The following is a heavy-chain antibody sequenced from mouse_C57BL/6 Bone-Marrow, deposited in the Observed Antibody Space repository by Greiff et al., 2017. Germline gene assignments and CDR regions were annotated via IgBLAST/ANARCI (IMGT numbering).Heavy chain of an antibody. CDR1: GYTFTDYY. Sequence: EVQLQQSGPELVKPGASVKISCKASGYTFTDYYMNWVKQSHGKSLEWIGDINPNNGGTSYNQKFKGKATLTVDKSSSTAYMELRSLTSEESAVYYLAKAGGGYDYGYFDYWGQGTTLTVSS. J-gene: IGHJ2*01. CDR3: AKAGGGYDYGYFDY. V-gene: IGHV1-26*01. D-gene: IGHD2-4*01. CDR2: INPNNGGT.